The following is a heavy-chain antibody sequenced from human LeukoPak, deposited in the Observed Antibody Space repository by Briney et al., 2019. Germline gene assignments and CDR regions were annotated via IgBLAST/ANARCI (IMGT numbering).Heavy chain of an antibody. CDR3: AKGDPYYGMDV. CDR2: ISYDGSNK. CDR1: GFTFSSYG. J-gene: IGHJ6*04. Sequence: GRSLRLSCAASGFTFSSYGMHWVRQAPGKGLEWVAVISYDGSNKYYADSVKGRFTISRDNSKNTLYLQMNSRRAEDTAVYYCAKGDPYYGMDVWGKGTTVTVSS. V-gene: IGHV3-30*18.